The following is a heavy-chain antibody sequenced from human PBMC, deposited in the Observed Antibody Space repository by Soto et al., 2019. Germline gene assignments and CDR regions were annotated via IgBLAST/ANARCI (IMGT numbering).Heavy chain of an antibody. CDR2: INPSGGSI. D-gene: IGHD3-3*01. CDR1: GYTFTSYY. J-gene: IGHJ6*02. V-gene: IGHV1-46*01. CDR3: AHGERSRFLEWSPLYYGMDV. Sequence: ASVKVSCKASGYTFTSYYMHWVRQAPGQGLEWMGIINPSGGSISYAQKFQGRVTMTRDTSTSTVYMELSSLRSEDTAVYYCAHGERSRFLEWSPLYYGMDVWGQGTTVTVS.